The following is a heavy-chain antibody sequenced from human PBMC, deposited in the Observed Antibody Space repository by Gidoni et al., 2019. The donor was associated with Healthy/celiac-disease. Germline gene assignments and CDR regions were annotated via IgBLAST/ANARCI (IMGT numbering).Heavy chain of an antibody. CDR3: ARVDESSGYSDY. CDR1: GGSWSGYY. Sequence: QVQLLHSGAGLLQPSETLCLTRSVCGGSWSGYYWSWIRQPPGKGLEWIRGINHSGTTNYNTSLKSRVTISVDTSKNQFALKLSSVTAADTAVYYCARVDESSGYSDYWGQGTLVTVSS. D-gene: IGHD3-22*01. J-gene: IGHJ4*02. CDR2: INHSGTT. V-gene: IGHV4-34*01.